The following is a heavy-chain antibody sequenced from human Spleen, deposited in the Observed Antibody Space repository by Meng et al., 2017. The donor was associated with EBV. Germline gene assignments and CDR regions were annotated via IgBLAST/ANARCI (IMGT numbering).Heavy chain of an antibody. V-gene: IGHV4-30-2*01. D-gene: IGHD4-17*01. CDR2: IYQSGSA. Sequence: RSPPCAVTGVSNNKGGYSWSWIRQPPGKALDWIGYIYQSGSAYYNPSLKSRVTMSVDMSKNQFSLKLTSVTAADTAVYYCARGGGYGDYEGWFDPWGQGTLVTVSS. CDR1: GVSNNKGGYS. CDR3: ARGGGYGDYEGWFDP. J-gene: IGHJ5*02.